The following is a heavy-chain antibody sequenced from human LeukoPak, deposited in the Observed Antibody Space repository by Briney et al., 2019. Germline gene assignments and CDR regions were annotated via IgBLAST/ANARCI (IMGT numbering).Heavy chain of an antibody. J-gene: IGHJ6*03. Sequence: GSSVKVSFKASGGTFSSYAISWVRQAPGQGLEWMGGIIPIFGTANYAQKFQGRVTITADESTSTAYRELSSLRSEDTAVYYCARDYYGAGSYYPRGHYYYMDVWVKGTTVTVPS. CDR2: IIPIFGTA. V-gene: IGHV1-69*13. CDR3: ARDYYGAGSYYPRGHYYYMDV. CDR1: GGTFSSYA. D-gene: IGHD3-10*01.